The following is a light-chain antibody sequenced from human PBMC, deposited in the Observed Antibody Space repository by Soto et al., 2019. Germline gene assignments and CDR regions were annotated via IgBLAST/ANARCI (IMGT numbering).Light chain of an antibody. Sequence: EFVLTQSPGTLSLSPGERATLSCRDSQTVRNNYLAWYQQKHGQAPRLXIYDASSRDTGIPDRFSGGGSGTEFTLTISRLEPEDFAVYYCQQFSSYTLTFGGGTKVDIK. J-gene: IGKJ4*01. CDR2: DAS. CDR1: QTVRNNY. V-gene: IGKV3-20*01. CDR3: QQFSSYTLT.